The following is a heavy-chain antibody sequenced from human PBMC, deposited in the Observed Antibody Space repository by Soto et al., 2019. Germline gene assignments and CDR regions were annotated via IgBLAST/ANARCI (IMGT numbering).Heavy chain of an antibody. CDR1: GGSISSSSYY. Sequence: SETLSLTCTVSGGSISSSSYYWGWIRQPPGKGLEWIGSIYYSGSTYYNPSLKSRVTISVDTSKNQFSLKLSSVTAADTAVYYCARLSGQGYCSSTSCYAVFNAFDIWGQGTMVTVSS. D-gene: IGHD2-2*01. CDR2: IYYSGST. V-gene: IGHV4-39*01. CDR3: ARLSGQGYCSSTSCYAVFNAFDI. J-gene: IGHJ3*02.